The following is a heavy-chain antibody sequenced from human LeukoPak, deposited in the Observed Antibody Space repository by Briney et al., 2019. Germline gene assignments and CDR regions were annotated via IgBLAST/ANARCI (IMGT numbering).Heavy chain of an antibody. D-gene: IGHD1-26*01. CDR1: GGSVNSGSYY. J-gene: IGHJ4*02. CDR3: ARAAYSGSYHSDY. Sequence: SETLSLTCTVSGGSVNSGSYYWNWIRQPPGKGLEWIGYIYYSGSTNYNPSLKSRVTISVDTSKNQFSLKLSSVTVADTAVYYCARAAYSGSYHSDYWGQGTLVTVSS. V-gene: IGHV4-61*01. CDR2: IYYSGST.